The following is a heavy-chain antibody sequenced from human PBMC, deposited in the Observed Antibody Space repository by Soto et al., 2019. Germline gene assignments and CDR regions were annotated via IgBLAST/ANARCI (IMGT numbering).Heavy chain of an antibody. V-gene: IGHV4-39*01. CDR3: ERHGSSSWYFSWFDP. CDR1: GGSISSSSYY. CDR2: IYYSGST. Sequence: PSETLSLTCTVSGGSISSSSYYWGWIRQPPGKGLEWIGSIYYSGSTYYNPSLKSRVTISVDTSKNQFSLKLSSVTAADTAVYYCERHGSSSWYFSWFDPWGQGTLVTVSS. J-gene: IGHJ5*02. D-gene: IGHD6-13*01.